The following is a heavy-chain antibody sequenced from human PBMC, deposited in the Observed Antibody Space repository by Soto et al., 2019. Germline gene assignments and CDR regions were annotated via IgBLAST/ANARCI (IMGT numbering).Heavy chain of an antibody. V-gene: IGHV1-18*01. CDR1: GYEFDNYG. J-gene: IGHJ3*01. D-gene: IGHD3-10*01. CDR3: ARGLTRFGESTDPCDV. CDR2: ISGYNGNT. Sequence: QVQLVQSGAEVKNPGASVTVSCKASGYEFDNYGISWVRQAPGQGVEWMGWISGYNGNTNSAENFHGRVTMTRDTSTRIAYMELKSLRSDDTVVYYCARGLTRFGESTDPCDVWGQGTMVTVSS.